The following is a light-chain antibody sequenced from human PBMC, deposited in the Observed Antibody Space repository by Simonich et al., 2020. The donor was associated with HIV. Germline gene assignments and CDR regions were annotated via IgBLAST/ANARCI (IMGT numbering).Light chain of an antibody. Sequence: IVMTQSPDSLAVSLGERATMNCKPSQSVLYSSNNKNYIARYQQKPGHPPNLLIYCASTRESRVPDRFSASGTSTNLPSPIRSLKADDVAINNCPQYDSNTPTFGQGTKVENK. V-gene: IGKV4-1*01. CDR1: QSVLYSSNNKNY. J-gene: IGKJ1*01. CDR2: CAS. CDR3: PQYDSNTPT.